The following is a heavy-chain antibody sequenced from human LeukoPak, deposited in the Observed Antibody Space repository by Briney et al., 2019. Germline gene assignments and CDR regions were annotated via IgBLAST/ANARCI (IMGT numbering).Heavy chain of an antibody. J-gene: IGHJ4*02. CDR2: IYTSGST. CDR1: GGSISSYY. D-gene: IGHD6-19*01. CDR3: ARIGTQDHNGWYSVDY. V-gene: IGHV4-4*07. Sequence: SETLSLTCTVSGGSISSYYWSWIRQPAGKGLEWIGRIYTSGSTNYNPSLKSRVTMSVDTSKNQFSLKLSSVTAADPARLYCARIGTQDHNGWYSVDYWGQGTLVTVSS.